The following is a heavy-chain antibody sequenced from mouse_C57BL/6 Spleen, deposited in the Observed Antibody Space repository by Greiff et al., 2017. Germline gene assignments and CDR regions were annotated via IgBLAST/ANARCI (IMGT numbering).Heavy chain of an antibody. Sequence: VQLQQSGPELVKPGASVKIPCKASGYTFTDYNMDWVKQSHGKSLEWIGDINPNNGGTIYNQKFKGKATLTVDKSSSTAYMELRSLTSEVTAVYYCASGHYGRDYAMDYWGQGTSVTVSS. D-gene: IGHD1-1*01. CDR1: GYTFTDYN. V-gene: IGHV1-18*01. CDR2: INPNNGGT. J-gene: IGHJ4*01. CDR3: ASGHYGRDYAMDY.